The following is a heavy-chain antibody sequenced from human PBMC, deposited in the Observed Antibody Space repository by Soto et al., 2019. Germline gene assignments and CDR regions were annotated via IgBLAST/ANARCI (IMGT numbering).Heavy chain of an antibody. CDR1: GYTFMNYA. CDR3: ARCYCSVGSCYTCWHFDL. D-gene: IGHD2-15*01. J-gene: IGHJ2*01. CDR2: ISPSTGNT. V-gene: IGHV1-18*01. Sequence: QVQLVQSGAEVKEPGASVKLSCQASGYTFMNYAISWVRQAPGQGLVWIGWISPSTGNTDQGQNFQGRVTMTLDTSTNTANMELSTLRSDDSAVYYCARCYCSVGSCYTCWHFDLWGRGTLVTVSS.